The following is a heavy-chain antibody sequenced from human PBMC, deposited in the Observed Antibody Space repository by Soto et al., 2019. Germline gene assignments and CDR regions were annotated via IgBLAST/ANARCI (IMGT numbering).Heavy chain of an antibody. Sequence: SVKVSCKASGGTFSSYTISWVRQAPGQGLEWMGGIIPIFGTADYAQKFQGRVTITADESTSTAYMELSSLRSEDTAVYYCARHPVSGNYAYYHGMDVWGQGTTVTLSS. CDR2: IIPIFGTA. CDR1: GGTFSSYT. V-gene: IGHV1-69*13. CDR3: ARHPVSGNYAYYHGMDV. J-gene: IGHJ6*02. D-gene: IGHD1-26*01.